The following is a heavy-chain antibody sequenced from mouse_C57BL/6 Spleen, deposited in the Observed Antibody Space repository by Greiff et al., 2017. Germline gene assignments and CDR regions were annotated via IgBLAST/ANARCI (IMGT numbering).Heavy chain of an antibody. V-gene: IGHV1-53*01. CDR1: GYTFTSYW. Sequence: QVHVKQPGTELVKPGASVKLSCKASGYTFTSYWMHWVKQRPGQGLEWIGNINPSNGGTNYNEKFKSKATLTVDKSSSTAYMQLSSLTSEDSAVYYCARRAYYGSSLYAMDYWGQGTSVTVSS. CDR3: ARRAYYGSSLYAMDY. D-gene: IGHD1-1*01. J-gene: IGHJ4*01. CDR2: INPSNGGT.